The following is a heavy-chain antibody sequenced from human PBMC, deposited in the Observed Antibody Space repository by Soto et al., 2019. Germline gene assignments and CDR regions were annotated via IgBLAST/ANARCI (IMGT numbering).Heavy chain of an antibody. CDR3: AKRHYYGSGSFALAT. Sequence: GGSLRLSCAGSGFTFSSNAMSWVRQAPGKGLEWVSSGSGDGYASDYADSVKGRFTVSRHNSKNTLYLQMNSLRAEDTAVYYCAKRHYYGSGSFALATWGQGTLVTVSS. J-gene: IGHJ4*03. CDR1: GFTFSSNA. V-gene: IGHV3-23*01. D-gene: IGHD3-10*01. CDR2: GSGDGYAS.